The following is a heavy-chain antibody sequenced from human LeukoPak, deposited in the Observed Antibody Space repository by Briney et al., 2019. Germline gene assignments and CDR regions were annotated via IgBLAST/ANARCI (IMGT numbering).Heavy chain of an antibody. CDR1: GYTFTSYG. Sequence: GASVKVSCKASGYTFTSYGISWVRQAPGQGLEWMGGIIPIFGTANYAQKFQGRVTITADESTSTAYMELSRLRSDDTAVYYCARDSAPAAILDYYHYMDVWGKGATVTVSS. CDR2: IIPIFGTA. CDR3: ARDSAPAAILDYYHYMDV. D-gene: IGHD2-2*02. V-gene: IGHV1-69*13. J-gene: IGHJ6*03.